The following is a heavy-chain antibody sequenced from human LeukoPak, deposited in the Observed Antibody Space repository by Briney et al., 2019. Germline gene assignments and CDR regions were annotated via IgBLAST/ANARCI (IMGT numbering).Heavy chain of an antibody. D-gene: IGHD1-26*01. CDR3: ASRPYSGSYPGSDY. Sequence: ASVKVSCKASGYTFTGYYMHWVRQAPGQGLEWMGWIDPNSGGTNYAQKFQGRVTMTRDTSISTAYMELSRLRSDDTAVYYCASRPYSGSYPGSDYWGQGTLVTASS. J-gene: IGHJ4*02. V-gene: IGHV1-2*02. CDR2: IDPNSGGT. CDR1: GYTFTGYY.